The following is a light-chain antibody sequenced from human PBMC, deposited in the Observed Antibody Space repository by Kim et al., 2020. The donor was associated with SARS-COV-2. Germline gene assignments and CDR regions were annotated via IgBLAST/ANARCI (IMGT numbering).Light chain of an antibody. V-gene: IGLV7-46*01. CDR2: DTD. J-gene: IGLJ2*01. CDR1: TGAVTSGHY. CDR3: LLSYSAVLVL. Sequence: GGTVTLTCGSSTGAVTSGHYPYWFQQKPGQAPRTLIYDTDNKHSWTPARFSGSLLGGKAALTLSGAQPEDEAEYYCLLSYSAVLVLFGGGTQLTVL.